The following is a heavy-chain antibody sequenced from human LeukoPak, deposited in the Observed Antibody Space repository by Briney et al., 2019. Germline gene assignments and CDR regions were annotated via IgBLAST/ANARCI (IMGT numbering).Heavy chain of an antibody. Sequence: PGGSLRLSCAASGFTVSSNYMSWVRQAPGKGLEWVSVIYSGGSTYYADSVKGRFTISRDNSKNTLYLQMNSLRAEDTAVYYCARAVYDRSYYDAFDIWGQGTMVTVSS. CDR1: GFTVSSNY. D-gene: IGHD3-22*01. CDR3: ARAVYDRSYYDAFDI. J-gene: IGHJ3*02. CDR2: IYSGGST. V-gene: IGHV3-66*01.